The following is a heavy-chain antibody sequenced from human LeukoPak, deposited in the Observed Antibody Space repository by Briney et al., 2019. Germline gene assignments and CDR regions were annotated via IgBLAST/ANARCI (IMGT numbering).Heavy chain of an antibody. J-gene: IGHJ6*03. CDR1: GFTFSSYS. Sequence: GGSLRLSCAASGFTFSSYSMNWVRQAPGKGLEWVSSISSSSSYIYYADSVKGRFTISRDNAKNSLYLQMNSLRAEDTAVYYCARERRVVPAATRLNYYYYMDVWGKGTTVTVSS. D-gene: IGHD2-2*01. CDR2: ISSSSSYI. CDR3: ARERRVVPAATRLNYYYYMDV. V-gene: IGHV3-21*01.